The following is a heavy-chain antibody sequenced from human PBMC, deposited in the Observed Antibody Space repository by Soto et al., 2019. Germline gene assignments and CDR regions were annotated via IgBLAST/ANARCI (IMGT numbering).Heavy chain of an antibody. CDR3: ARHYTYYDFWSGYYPDY. Sequence: PSETLSLTCTVSGCSISSSSYYWGWIRQPPGKGLEWIGSIYYSGSTYYNPSLKSRVTISVDTSKNQFSLKLSSVTAADTAVYYCARHYTYYDFWSGYYPDYWGQGTLVTVSS. J-gene: IGHJ4*02. D-gene: IGHD3-3*01. CDR1: GCSISSSSYY. CDR2: IYYSGST. V-gene: IGHV4-39*01.